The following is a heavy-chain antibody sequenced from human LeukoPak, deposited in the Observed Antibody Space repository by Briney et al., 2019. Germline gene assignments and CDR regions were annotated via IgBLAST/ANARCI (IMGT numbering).Heavy chain of an antibody. V-gene: IGHV5-10-1*01. CDR2: IDPSDSYT. Sequence: GESLKISCKGSGYSFSSYWISWVRQMPGKGLEWMGRIDPSDSYTNYSPSFQGHVTISADKSISTAYPQWSSLKASDTAMYYCARFEFGELQVDYWGQGTLVTVSS. J-gene: IGHJ4*02. CDR1: GYSFSSYW. D-gene: IGHD3-10*01. CDR3: ARFEFGELQVDY.